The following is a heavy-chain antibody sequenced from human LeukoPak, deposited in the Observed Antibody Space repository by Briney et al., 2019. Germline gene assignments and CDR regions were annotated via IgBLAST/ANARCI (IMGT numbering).Heavy chain of an antibody. D-gene: IGHD1-26*01. CDR2: MYYSGST. CDR1: GGSSSNYY. V-gene: IGHV4-59*01. Sequence: PSETLSLTCSVSGGSSSNYYWGWIRQPPGKGLEWIGYMYYSGSTNYNPSLKSRVTISVDTSKNQFSLKLSSVTAADTAVYYCARDRPATENWYLDLWGRGTLVTVSS. J-gene: IGHJ2*01. CDR3: ARDRPATENWYLDL.